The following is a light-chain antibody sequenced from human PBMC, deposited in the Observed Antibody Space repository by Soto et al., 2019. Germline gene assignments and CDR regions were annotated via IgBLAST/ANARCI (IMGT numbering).Light chain of an antibody. CDR3: QQYKAYPYT. CDR2: AAS. J-gene: IGKJ2*01. V-gene: IGKV1-9*01. CDR1: QDISSY. Sequence: IQVTQSPSSLSASVGDIVTITCLASQDISSYLAWYQQKPGKAPTLLIYAASTLQSGVPSRFSGSGSGTEFTLTISGLQPDDFATYYCQQYKAYPYTFAQGTKVDI.